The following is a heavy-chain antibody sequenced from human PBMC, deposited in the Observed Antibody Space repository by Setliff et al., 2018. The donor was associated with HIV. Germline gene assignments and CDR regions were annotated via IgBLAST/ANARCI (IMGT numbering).Heavy chain of an antibody. V-gene: IGHV4-61*01. CDR1: GGSVSSGSYY. J-gene: IGHJ4*02. CDR3: ARYSPRGYTLPGPY. D-gene: IGHD6-25*01. Sequence: ASETLSLTCTVSGGSVSSGSYYWSWIRQPPGKGLEWIGYIYYSGSTKHNPSLKSRVTISLDTSKNQFSLKLTSVTAADTAVYYCARYSPRGYTLPGPYWGQGTLVTVS. CDR2: IYYSGST.